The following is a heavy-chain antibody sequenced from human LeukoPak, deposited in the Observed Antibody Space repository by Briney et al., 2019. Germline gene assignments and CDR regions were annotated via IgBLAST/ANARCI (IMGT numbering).Heavy chain of an antibody. D-gene: IGHD6-25*01. V-gene: IGHV4-34*01. CDR1: GGSFSGYY. CDR3: ARASSSRPLYFDY. CDR2: INHSGST. J-gene: IGHJ4*02. Sequence: SETLSLTCAVYGGSFSGYYWSWIRQPPGKGLEWIGEINHSGSTNYNPSLKSRVTISVDRSKNQFSLKLSSVTAADTAVYYCARASSSRPLYFDYWGQGTLVTVSS.